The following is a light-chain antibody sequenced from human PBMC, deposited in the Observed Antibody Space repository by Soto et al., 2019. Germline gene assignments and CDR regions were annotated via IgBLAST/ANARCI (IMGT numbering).Light chain of an antibody. CDR2: AAS. J-gene: IGKJ1*01. V-gene: IGKV1-12*01. CDR3: QQYNTLWT. Sequence: DIQMTQSPSSVSASVGDIGTIPCRASQGISSWLARYQQRPGKAPKLLIYAASSSESGVPSRFSGSGSGTHFTLTIRSLQPEDLATYYCQQYNTLWTCGPGTQVDIK. CDR1: QGISSW.